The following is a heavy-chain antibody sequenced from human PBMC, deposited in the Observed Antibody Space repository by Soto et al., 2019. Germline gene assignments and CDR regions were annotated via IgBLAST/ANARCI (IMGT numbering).Heavy chain of an antibody. V-gene: IGHV4-39*05. D-gene: IGHD1-20*01. Sequence: SETPSLSCTVSGGSISSSSYYWGWIRQPPGKGLEWIGSIYYSGSTYYNPSLKSRVTISVDTSKNQFSLKLSSVTAADTAVYYCATPLTGTLSPYYFDYWGQGTLVTVSS. J-gene: IGHJ4*02. CDR3: ATPLTGTLSPYYFDY. CDR2: IYYSGST. CDR1: GGSISSSSYY.